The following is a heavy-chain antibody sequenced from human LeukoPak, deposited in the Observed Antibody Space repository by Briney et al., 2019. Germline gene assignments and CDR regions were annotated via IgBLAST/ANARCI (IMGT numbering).Heavy chain of an antibody. D-gene: IGHD6-6*01. CDR3: AVAAREDY. J-gene: IGHJ4*02. Sequence: GGSLRLSCAASGFTFSTYSMNWVRQAPGKGLEWVSSISSSSSYIYYADSVKGRFTISRDNAKNSLYLQMHSLRAEDTAVYYCAVAAREDYWGQGTLVTVSS. CDR2: ISSSSSYI. CDR1: GFTFSTYS. V-gene: IGHV3-21*01.